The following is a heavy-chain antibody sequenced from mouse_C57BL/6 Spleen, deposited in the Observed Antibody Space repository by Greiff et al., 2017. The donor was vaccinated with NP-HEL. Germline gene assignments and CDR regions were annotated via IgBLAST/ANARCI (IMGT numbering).Heavy chain of an antibody. CDR3: ARDNYGNPTLDY. V-gene: IGHV3-6*01. CDR1: GYSITSGYY. J-gene: IGHJ2*01. CDR2: ISYDGSN. Sequence: ESGPGLVKPSQSLSLTCSVTGYSITSGYYWNWIRQFPGNKLEWMGYISYDGSNNYNPSLKNRISITRDTSKNQFFLKLNSVTTEDTATYYCARDNYGNPTLDYWGQGTTLTVSS. D-gene: IGHD2-1*01.